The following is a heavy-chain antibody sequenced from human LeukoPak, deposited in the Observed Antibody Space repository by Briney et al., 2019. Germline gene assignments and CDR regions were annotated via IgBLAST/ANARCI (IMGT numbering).Heavy chain of an antibody. Sequence: ASVKVSCKASGYAFTDYYVHWVRQAPGQGLEWMGRINPNTGGTNYAQKFQGRVTMTRDTSISTTYLELSSLSSDDTAVYYCARYYYDSSGYYYFDYWGQGTLVTVSS. D-gene: IGHD3-22*01. CDR2: INPNTGGT. CDR1: GYAFTDYY. CDR3: ARYYYDSSGYYYFDY. V-gene: IGHV1-2*02. J-gene: IGHJ4*02.